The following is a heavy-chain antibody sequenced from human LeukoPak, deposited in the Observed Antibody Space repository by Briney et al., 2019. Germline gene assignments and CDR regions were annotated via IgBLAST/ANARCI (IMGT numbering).Heavy chain of an antibody. V-gene: IGHV3-30*03. Sequence: PGGSLRLSCAASGITFTIAGMHWVRQVPGKGLEWVAVISSDGRKIYYAESVRGRFTISTDNSKNTAYLQMNSLRVEDTALYYCARSVPDYTRFDFWGQGALVTVSS. CDR3: ARSVPDYTRFDF. CDR1: GITFTIAG. D-gene: IGHD4-11*01. J-gene: IGHJ4*02. CDR2: ISSDGRKI.